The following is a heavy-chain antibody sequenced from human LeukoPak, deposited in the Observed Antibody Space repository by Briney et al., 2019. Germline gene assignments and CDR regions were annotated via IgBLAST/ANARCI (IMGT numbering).Heavy chain of an antibody. V-gene: IGHV3-7*01. D-gene: IGHD3-22*01. Sequence: GGSLRLSCAASGFTFSSYCMTWVRQAPGKGLEWVANLKEDESMKYYVASVKGRFTISRDNAKKALYLQMNSLRAEDKAVYYCARSDGSGYHVYWGQGTLVTVSS. CDR1: GFTFSSYC. CDR2: LKEDESMK. J-gene: IGHJ4*02. CDR3: ARSDGSGYHVY.